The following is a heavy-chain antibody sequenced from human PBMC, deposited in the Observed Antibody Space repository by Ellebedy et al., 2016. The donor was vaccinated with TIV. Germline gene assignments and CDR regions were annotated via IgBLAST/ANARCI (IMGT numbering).Heavy chain of an antibody. D-gene: IGHD5-18*01. CDR1: GYSFSNYY. CDR2: INPNDDTK. Sequence: AASVKVSCKASGYSFSNYYMHWVRQAPGQGLEWMGIINPNDDTKYYAQNFQGRVTVTRDTSANTVYMELSSLRSEDTAVYYCARGRGYSFDVCDVWGEGTLVTVSS. V-gene: IGHV1-46*01. CDR3: ARGRGYSFDVCDV. J-gene: IGHJ3*01.